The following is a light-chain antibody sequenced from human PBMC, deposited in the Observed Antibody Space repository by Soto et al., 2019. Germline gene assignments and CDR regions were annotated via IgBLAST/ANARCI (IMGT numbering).Light chain of an antibody. J-gene: IGKJ4*01. V-gene: IGKV4-1*01. CDR3: QQYFTTPRLG. CDR1: ESVLYIPTNKNY. Sequence: DILMTQSPDSLAVSLGERATINCRSSESVLYIPTNKNYLAWYQQKPGQPPKLLIYWASTREFGVPDRFSGSGSWTDFTLTISSLQAEDVAVYYCQQYFTTPRLGFGGGTKVEIK. CDR2: WAS.